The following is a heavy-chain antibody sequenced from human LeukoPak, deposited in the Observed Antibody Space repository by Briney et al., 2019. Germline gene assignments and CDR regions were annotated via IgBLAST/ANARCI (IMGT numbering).Heavy chain of an antibody. V-gene: IGHV3-33*06. J-gene: IGHJ4*02. CDR1: GSTFNHYA. CDR3: AKDAQRGFDYSNSLEY. Sequence: PGRSLTLSCAATGSTFNHYAMHWVRQAPGKGLEWVAVIWSDATNRYYADSVKGRFTISRDDAGKTLYLQMSSLRPEDTGVYYCAKDAQRGFDYSNSLEYWGQGTPVTVST. D-gene: IGHD4-11*01. CDR2: IWSDATNR.